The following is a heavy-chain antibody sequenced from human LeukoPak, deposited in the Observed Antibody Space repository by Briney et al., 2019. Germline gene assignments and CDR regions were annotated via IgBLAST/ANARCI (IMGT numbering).Heavy chain of an antibody. J-gene: IGHJ4*02. D-gene: IGHD6-13*01. Sequence: GGSLRLSCAASGFTFSSYAMSWVRQAPGKGLEWVSYISSSGSTIYYADSVKGRFTISRDNAKNSLYLQMNSLRAEDTAVYYCARGYSSSWSPFDYWGQGTLVTVSS. CDR1: GFTFSSYA. CDR3: ARGYSSSWSPFDY. V-gene: IGHV3-48*04. CDR2: ISSSGSTI.